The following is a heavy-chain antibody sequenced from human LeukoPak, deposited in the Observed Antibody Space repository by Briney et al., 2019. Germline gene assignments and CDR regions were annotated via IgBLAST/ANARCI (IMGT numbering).Heavy chain of an antibody. Sequence: ASVKVSCKASGYTFTSYDINWVRQATGQGLEWMGWMNPNSGNTGCAQKFQGRVTITRNTSISTAYMELSSLRSEDTAVYYCARARPYYDFWSGYSPWGQGTLVTVSS. J-gene: IGHJ5*02. CDR2: MNPNSGNT. D-gene: IGHD3-3*01. CDR3: ARARPYYDFWSGYSP. V-gene: IGHV1-8*03. CDR1: GYTFTSYD.